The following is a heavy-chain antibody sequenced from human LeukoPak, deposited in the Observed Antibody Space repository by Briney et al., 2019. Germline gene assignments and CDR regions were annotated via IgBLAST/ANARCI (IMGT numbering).Heavy chain of an antibody. D-gene: IGHD3-9*01. CDR1: GGSISSYY. J-gene: IGHJ3*02. Sequence: PSETLSLTCTVSGGSISSYYWSWIRQPPGKGLEWIGYIYYSGSTNYNPSLKSRVTISVDTSKNQFSLKLSSVTAADTAVYYCARVAADYDILTGYYDAFDIWGQGTMVTVSS. CDR3: ARVAADYDILTGYYDAFDI. CDR2: IYYSGST. V-gene: IGHV4-59*01.